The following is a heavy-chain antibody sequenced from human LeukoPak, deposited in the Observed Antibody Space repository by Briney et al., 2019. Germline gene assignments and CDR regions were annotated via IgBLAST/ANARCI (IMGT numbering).Heavy chain of an antibody. CDR3: AKDPAPLIAAAQLSWFDP. D-gene: IGHD6-13*01. CDR2: ISGSGGST. Sequence: GGSLRLSCAASGFTFSSYAMSWVRQAPGKGLEWVSAISGSGGSTYYADSVKGRFTISRDNSKNTLYLQMNSLRAEDTAVYYCAKDPAPLIAAAQLSWFDPWGQGTLVTVSS. J-gene: IGHJ5*02. V-gene: IGHV3-23*01. CDR1: GFTFSSYA.